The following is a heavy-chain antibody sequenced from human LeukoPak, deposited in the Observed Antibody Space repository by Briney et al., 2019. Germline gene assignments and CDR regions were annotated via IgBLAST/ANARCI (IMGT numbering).Heavy chain of an antibody. J-gene: IGHJ4*02. CDR1: GGSFSGYY. CDR3: ARDPDSSPGSGVDY. CDR2: INHSGST. V-gene: IGHV4-34*01. D-gene: IGHD6-13*01. Sequence: SETLSLTCAVYGGSFSGYYWSWIRQPPGKGLEWIGEINHSGSTNYNPSLESRVTISVDTSKNQFSLKLSSVTAADTAVYYCARDPDSSPGSGVDYWGQGTLVTVSS.